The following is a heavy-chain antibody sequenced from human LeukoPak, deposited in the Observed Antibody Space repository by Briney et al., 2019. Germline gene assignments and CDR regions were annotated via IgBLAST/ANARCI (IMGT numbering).Heavy chain of an antibody. CDR2: ISSSSSYI. D-gene: IGHD4-17*01. Sequence: PGGSLRLSCAASGFTFSSYGMHWVRQAPGKGLEWVSSISSSSSYIYYADSVKGRFTISRDNAKNSLYLQMNSLRAEDTAVYYCARVREGFYGDYGYFDYWGQGTLVTVSS. CDR1: GFTFSSYG. V-gene: IGHV3-21*01. CDR3: ARVREGFYGDYGYFDY. J-gene: IGHJ4*02.